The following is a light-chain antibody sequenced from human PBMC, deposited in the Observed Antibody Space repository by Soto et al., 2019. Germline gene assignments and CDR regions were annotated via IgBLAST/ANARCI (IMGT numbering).Light chain of an antibody. J-gene: IGKJ5*01. CDR1: QSISNW. V-gene: IGKV1-5*01. CDR2: DAS. Sequence: DIQMTQSPSTLSASVGDRVTITCRASQSISNWLAWYQQKPGKAPKLLIYDASSLESGVPSRFSGSGSGTEFTLTISSLQPDDFATYYCQPYNSYFKIIFGQGTRLEIK. CDR3: QPYNSYFKII.